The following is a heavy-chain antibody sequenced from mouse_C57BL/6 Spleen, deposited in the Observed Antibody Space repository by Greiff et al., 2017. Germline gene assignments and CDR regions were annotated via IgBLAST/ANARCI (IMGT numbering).Heavy chain of an antibody. CDR1: GYTFTSYW. D-gene: IGHD2-4*01. Sequence: QVQLQQSGAELVKPGASVKLSCKASGYTFTSYWMHWVKQRPGQGLEWIGMIHPNSGSTNYNEKFKSKATLTVDKSSSTAYMQLSSLTSEDSAVYYCASYYDYDGGFDYWGKGTTLTVSS. V-gene: IGHV1-64*01. CDR2: IHPNSGST. J-gene: IGHJ2*01. CDR3: ASYYDYDGGFDY.